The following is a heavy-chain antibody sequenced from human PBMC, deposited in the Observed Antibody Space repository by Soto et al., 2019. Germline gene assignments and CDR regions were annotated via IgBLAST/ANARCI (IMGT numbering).Heavy chain of an antibody. J-gene: IGHJ6*02. Sequence: PGESLKISCKGSGYSFTSYWIAWVRQMPGEGLEWMGIIYPGDSDTRYSPSFQGQVTISADKSINSVYLQWSSLKASDTATYYCARLGFNYDFLSGYYNAHHYYGTDVWGQGTTVTVSS. D-gene: IGHD3-3*01. CDR1: GYSFTSYW. CDR3: ARLGFNYDFLSGYYNAHHYYGTDV. V-gene: IGHV5-51*01. CDR2: IYPGDSDT.